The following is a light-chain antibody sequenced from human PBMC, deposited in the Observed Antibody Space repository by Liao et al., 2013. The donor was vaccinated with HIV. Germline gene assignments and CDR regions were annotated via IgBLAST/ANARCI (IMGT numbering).Light chain of an antibody. CDR3: QVWDSRSDHYV. CDR1: NIGSKS. Sequence: SYVLTQPPSVSVAPGKTATITCGGNNIGSKSVHWHQQKPGQAPVMVMSFDNDRPSGIPERFSGSTSGNMATLSISRVEVGDEADYYCQVWDSRSDHYVFGSGTKVTVL. J-gene: IGLJ1*01. CDR2: FDN. V-gene: IGLV3-21*01.